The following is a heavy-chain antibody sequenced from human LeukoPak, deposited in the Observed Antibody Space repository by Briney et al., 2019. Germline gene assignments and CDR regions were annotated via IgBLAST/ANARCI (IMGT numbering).Heavy chain of an antibody. D-gene: IGHD3-16*01. CDR3: ARESKGTYFDY. CDR2: ISYDGSNK. J-gene: IGHJ4*02. V-gene: IGHV3-30*04. CDR1: GFIFSNHA. Sequence: GGSLRLSCAASGFIFSNHAMHWVRQAPGKGLEWVAVISYDGSNKYYADSVKGRFTISRDNSKNTLYLQMNSLRAEDTAVYYCARESKGTYFDYWGQGTLVTASS.